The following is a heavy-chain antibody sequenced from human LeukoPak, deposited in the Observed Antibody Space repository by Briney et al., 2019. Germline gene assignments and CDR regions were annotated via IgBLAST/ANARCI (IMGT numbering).Heavy chain of an antibody. CDR3: ARVDCSSTSCYTRGAFDY. V-gene: IGHV3-30-3*01. D-gene: IGHD2-2*02. J-gene: IGHJ4*02. Sequence: GGSLRLSCAASGFTFSSYATHWVRQAPGKGLEWVAVISYDGSNKYYADSVKGRFTISRDNSKNTLYLQMNSLRAEDTAVYYCARVDCSSTSCYTRGAFDYWGQGTLVTVSS. CDR2: ISYDGSNK. CDR1: GFTFSSYA.